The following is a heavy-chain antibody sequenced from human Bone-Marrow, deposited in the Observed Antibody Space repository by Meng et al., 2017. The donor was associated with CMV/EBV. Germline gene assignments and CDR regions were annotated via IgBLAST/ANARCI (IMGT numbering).Heavy chain of an antibody. CDR3: ARDLEGFLPAAINYYGMDV. D-gene: IGHD2-2*01. CDR2: MNPNSGNT. J-gene: IGHJ6*02. V-gene: IGHV1-8*01. Sequence: ASVKVSCKASGYTFTSYDINWVRQATGQGLEWMGWMNPNSGNTGYAQKFQGRVTMTRNTSISTAYMELSSLRSEDTAVYYCARDLEGFLPAAINYYGMDVWGQGTTVTVSS. CDR1: GYTFTSYD.